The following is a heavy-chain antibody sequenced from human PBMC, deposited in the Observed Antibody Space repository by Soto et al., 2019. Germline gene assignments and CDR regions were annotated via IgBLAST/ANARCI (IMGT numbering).Heavy chain of an antibody. D-gene: IGHD6-19*01. V-gene: IGHV3-21*01. CDR2: ISSSSSYI. Sequence: EVQLVESGGGLVKPGGSLRLSCAASGFTFSSYSMNWVRQAPGKGLEWVSSISSSSSYIYYADSVKGRFTISRDNPKNTLYLQMNSVRAEDTAVYYCARPLAVAGPFNSIYYYYGMDVWGQGTTVTVSS. J-gene: IGHJ6*02. CDR3: ARPLAVAGPFNSIYYYYGMDV. CDR1: GFTFSSYS.